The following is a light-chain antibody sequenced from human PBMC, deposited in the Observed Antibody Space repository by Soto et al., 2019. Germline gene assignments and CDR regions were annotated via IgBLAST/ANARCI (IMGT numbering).Light chain of an antibody. CDR3: QQYGSSPET. V-gene: IGKV3-20*01. Sequence: EIVLTQSPGTLSLSPGERATLSCRASQSVSSSYLAWYQQKPGQAPRLLICGASSRATGIPDRFSGSGSGTDLTLTISRLEPEDFAVYYCQQYGSSPETFDQGTKVEIK. J-gene: IGKJ1*01. CDR1: QSVSSSY. CDR2: GAS.